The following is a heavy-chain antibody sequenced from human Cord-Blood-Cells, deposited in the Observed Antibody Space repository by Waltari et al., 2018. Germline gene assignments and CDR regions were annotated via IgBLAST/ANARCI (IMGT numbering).Heavy chain of an antibody. CDR3: ARLGATGYIDY. D-gene: IGHD1-26*01. J-gene: IGHJ4*02. CDR1: GGSLSRSSYY. V-gene: IGHV4-39*01. Sequence: QLQLRESGPGLVKPSETLSPTCPVSGGSLSRSSYYWAWIRQPPAKGLEWIGSIYYSGSTYYNPSLKSRVTISVDTSKNQFSLKLSSVTAADTAVYYCARLGATGYIDYWGQGTLVTVSS. CDR2: IYYSGST.